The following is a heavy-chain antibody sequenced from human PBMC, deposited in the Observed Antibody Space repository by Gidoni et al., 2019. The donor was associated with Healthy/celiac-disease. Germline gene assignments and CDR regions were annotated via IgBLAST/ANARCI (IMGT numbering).Heavy chain of an antibody. Sequence: EVQLVESGGGLVQPGGSLRLSCAAPGFTFSSYEMNWVRQAPGKGLEWVSYISSSGSTIYYADSVKGRFTISRDNAKNSLYLQMNSLRAEDTAVYYCARDQRGYYDQTLFDYWGQGTLVTVSS. CDR1: GFTFSSYE. D-gene: IGHD3-22*01. CDR3: ARDQRGYYDQTLFDY. V-gene: IGHV3-48*03. CDR2: ISSSGSTI. J-gene: IGHJ4*02.